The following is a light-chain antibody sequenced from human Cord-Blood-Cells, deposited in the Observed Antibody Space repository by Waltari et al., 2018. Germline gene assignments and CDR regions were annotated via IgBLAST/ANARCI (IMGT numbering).Light chain of an antibody. CDR3: SSYTSSSTWV. Sequence: QSALTQPASLSGSPGQSLSIPRTGTSRAVGGSYQDPSYQQHPGTAPKLMIYDVSKRPSGVSNRFAGSKSGNTASLTISGLQAEDEADYYCSSYTSSSTWVFGGGTKLTVL. J-gene: IGLJ3*02. V-gene: IGLV2-14*01. CDR2: DVS. CDR1: SRAVGGSYQ.